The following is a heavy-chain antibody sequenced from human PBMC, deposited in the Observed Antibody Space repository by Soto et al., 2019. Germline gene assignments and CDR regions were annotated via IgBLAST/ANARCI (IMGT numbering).Heavy chain of an antibody. CDR3: AVQIRRGYDFWSGYYYYFDY. CDR1: GGSISSSSYY. D-gene: IGHD3-3*01. J-gene: IGHJ4*02. V-gene: IGHV4-39*01. CDR2: IYYSGST. Sequence: PSETLSLTCTVSGGSISSSSYYWGWIRQPPGKGLEWIGSIYYSGSTYYNPSLKSRVTISVDTSKNQFSLKLSSVTAADTAVYYCAVQIRRGYDFWSGYYYYFDYWGQGTLVTVSS.